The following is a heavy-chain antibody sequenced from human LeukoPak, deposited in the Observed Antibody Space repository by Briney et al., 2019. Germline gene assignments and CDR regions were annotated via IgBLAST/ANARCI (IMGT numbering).Heavy chain of an antibody. CDR1: GYTFTSYV. Sequence: ASVKVSCKASGYTFTSYVISWVRQAPGQGLEWMGWISAYNGNTNYAQKLQGRVTMTTDTSTSTAYMELRSLRSDDTAVYYCARAGDFGVVTPPLDYWGQGTLVTVSS. D-gene: IGHD3-3*01. J-gene: IGHJ4*02. CDR3: ARAGDFGVVTPPLDY. CDR2: ISAYNGNT. V-gene: IGHV1-18*01.